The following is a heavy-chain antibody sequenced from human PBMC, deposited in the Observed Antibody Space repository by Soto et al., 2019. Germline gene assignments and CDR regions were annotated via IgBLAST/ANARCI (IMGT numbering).Heavy chain of an antibody. D-gene: IGHD3-3*02. Sequence: SVKVSCKATGYTFSAYTMNWVRQAPVQSLEWMGWINAGSGNTKYSQNFQGRVSITRDTSASTVYMELTGLTSEDTAVYYCARDTETLGPRANDALDIWGQGTMVTVSS. V-gene: IGHV1-3*01. J-gene: IGHJ3*02. CDR3: ARDTETLGPRANDALDI. CDR2: INAGSGNT. CDR1: GYTFSAYT.